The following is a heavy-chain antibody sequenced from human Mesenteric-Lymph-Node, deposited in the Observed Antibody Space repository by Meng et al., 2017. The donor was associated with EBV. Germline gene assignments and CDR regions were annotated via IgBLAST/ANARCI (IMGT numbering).Heavy chain of an antibody. D-gene: IGHD1-26*01. CDR1: GGSISSSSYY. J-gene: IGHJ4*02. CDR2: IYYSGST. CDR3: ARERGDSGSYGDY. Sequence: QLQLQVSGPGLVKPSEPLSLTCTVSGGSISSSSYYWGWIRQPPGKGLEWIGSIYYSGSTYYNPSLKSRVTISVDTSKNQFSLKLSSVTAADTAVYYCARERGDSGSYGDYWGQGTLVTVSS. V-gene: IGHV4-39*07.